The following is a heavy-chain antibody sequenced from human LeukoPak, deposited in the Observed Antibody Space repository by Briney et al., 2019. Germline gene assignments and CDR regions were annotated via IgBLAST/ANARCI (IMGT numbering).Heavy chain of an antibody. CDR1: GYTFNSYG. V-gene: IGHV1-18*01. Sequence: GASVKVSCKASGYTFNSYGISWLRQAPGQGLEWMGWISTYNDNTKYAQRFQGRVTLTTDTSTGTAYMELRGLRSDDTAVYFCARDSCSGGSCYLGDYWGQGTLVTVSS. J-gene: IGHJ4*02. CDR3: ARDSCSGGSCYLGDY. D-gene: IGHD2-15*01. CDR2: ISTYNDNT.